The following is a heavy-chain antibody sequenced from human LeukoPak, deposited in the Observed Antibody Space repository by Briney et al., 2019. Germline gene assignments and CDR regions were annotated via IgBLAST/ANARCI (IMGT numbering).Heavy chain of an antibody. D-gene: IGHD6-13*01. J-gene: IGHJ4*02. CDR2: IYYSGST. CDR1: GGSISSYY. CDR3: ARDQGIAAAGTFDY. V-gene: IGHV4-59*01. Sequence: SETLCLTCTVSGGSISSYYWSWIRQPPGKGPEWIGYIYYSGSTNYNPSLKSRVTISVDTSKNQFSLKLSSVTAADTAVYYCARDQGIAAAGTFDYWGQGTLVTVSS.